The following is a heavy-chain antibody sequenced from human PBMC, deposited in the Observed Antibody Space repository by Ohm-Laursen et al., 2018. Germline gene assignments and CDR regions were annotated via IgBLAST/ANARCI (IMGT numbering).Heavy chain of an antibody. CDR1: GYTFTGYY. D-gene: IGHD3-22*01. CDR2: INPNSGGT. J-gene: IGHJ5*02. CDR3: ASGDNDSSGYLEDWFDP. V-gene: IGHV1-2*02. Sequence: ASVKVSCKASGYTFTGYYMHWVRQAPGQGLEWMGWINPNSGGTNYAQKFQGRVTMTRDTSISTAYMELSRLRSDDTAVYYCASGDNDSSGYLEDWFDPWGQGTLVTVSS.